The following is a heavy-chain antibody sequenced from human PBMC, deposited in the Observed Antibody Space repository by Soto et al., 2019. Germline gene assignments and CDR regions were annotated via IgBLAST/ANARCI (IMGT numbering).Heavy chain of an antibody. CDR2: INPAGTIT. V-gene: IGHV3-74*01. CDR3: TSDTFGLRDT. CDR1: GFPFSHYG. J-gene: IGHJ5*02. Sequence: GGSLRLSCAACGFPFSHYGIHWVRQTPWKGLVWVSRINPAGTITNYADSVEGRFTISRDNADSALFLQMNSLSAEDTAIYYCTSDTFGLRDTWGQGTLVTVSS. D-gene: IGHD3-16*01.